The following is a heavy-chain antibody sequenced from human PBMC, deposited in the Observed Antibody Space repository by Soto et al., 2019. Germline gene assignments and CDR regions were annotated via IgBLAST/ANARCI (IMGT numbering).Heavy chain of an antibody. CDR1: GFTFSSYA. J-gene: IGHJ3*02. CDR3: ARDRLRSSGWDAFDI. Sequence: PGGSLRLSCAASGFTFSSYAMHWVRQAPGKGLEWVAVISYDGSNKYYADSVKGRSTISRDNSKNTLYLQMNSLRAEDTAVYYCARDRLRSSGWDAFDIWGQGTMVTVSS. D-gene: IGHD6-19*01. V-gene: IGHV3-30-3*01. CDR2: ISYDGSNK.